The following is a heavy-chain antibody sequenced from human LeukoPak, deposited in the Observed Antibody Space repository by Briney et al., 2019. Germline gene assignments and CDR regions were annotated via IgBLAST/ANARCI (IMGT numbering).Heavy chain of an antibody. CDR2: IKSKSDGGTT. CDR1: GFTFSDAW. D-gene: IGHD3-16*01. V-gene: IGHV3-15*01. CDR3: TAGGRYYAY. Sequence: GGSLRLSCAASGFTFSDAWMTWVRQAPGKGLEWVGRIKSKSDGGTTDYGAPVKGRFTISRDDSKNTLYLQINSLKTEDTAVYYCTAGGRYYAYWGQGTLVTVSS. J-gene: IGHJ4*02.